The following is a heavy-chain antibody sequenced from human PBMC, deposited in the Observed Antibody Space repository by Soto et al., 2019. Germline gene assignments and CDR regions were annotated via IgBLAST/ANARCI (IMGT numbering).Heavy chain of an antibody. CDR1: GFAFSNYA. Sequence: EVQLLDSGGGLVQPGGSLRLSCAASGFAFSNYAMTWVRQAPGKGLEWVSSISDGGGSTSYADSVRGRFTISRDNSKNTLYVQMNSLGAEDTAVYYCARPRGDYSNPFDLWGQGPLVTVSS. CDR2: ISDGGGST. D-gene: IGHD4-4*01. CDR3: ARPRGDYSNPFDL. V-gene: IGHV3-23*01. J-gene: IGHJ4*02.